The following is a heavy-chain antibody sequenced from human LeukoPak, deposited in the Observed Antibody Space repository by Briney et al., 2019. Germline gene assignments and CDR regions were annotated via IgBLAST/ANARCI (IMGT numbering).Heavy chain of an antibody. CDR1: GFTVSSNY. V-gene: IGHV3-66*01. D-gene: IGHD5-24*01. CDR3: ARGPRPDGYNSVYYFDY. J-gene: IGHJ4*02. Sequence: GGSLRLSCAASGFTVSSNYMSWVRQAPGKGLEWVPVIYSGGSTYYADSVKGRFTISRDNSKNTLYLQMNSLRAEDTAVYYCARGPRPDGYNSVYYFDYWGQGTLVTVSS. CDR2: IYSGGST.